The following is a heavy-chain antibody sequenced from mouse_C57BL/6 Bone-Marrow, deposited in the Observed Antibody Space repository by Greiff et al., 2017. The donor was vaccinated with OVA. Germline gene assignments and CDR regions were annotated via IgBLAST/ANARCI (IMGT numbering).Heavy chain of an antibody. CDR1: GYTFTSYG. CDR2: IYPRSGNT. Sequence: VQLQQSGAELARPGASVKLSCKASGYTFTSYGISWVKQRTGRGLEWIGEIYPRSGNTYYNEKFKGKATLTEDKSSSTAYMELRSLTSEDTAVYVCANYYGSSCDWYFDVWGTGTTVTVTS. CDR3: ANYYGSSCDWYFDV. J-gene: IGHJ1*03. V-gene: IGHV1-81*01. D-gene: IGHD1-1*01.